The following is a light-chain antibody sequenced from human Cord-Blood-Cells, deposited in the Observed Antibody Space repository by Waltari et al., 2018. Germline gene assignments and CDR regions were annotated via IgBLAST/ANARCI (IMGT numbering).Light chain of an antibody. CDR1: QGISSW. J-gene: IGKJ4*01. Sequence: DIQMTKSPSSESASVGDRVTITCRSSQGISSWLAWCQQKPGKAPKLRIYAASSLQSGVPSRFSGSGSGTDFTLTISSLQPEDFATYYCQQANSFPLLTFGGGTKVEIK. CDR3: QQANSFPLLT. V-gene: IGKV1-12*01. CDR2: AAS.